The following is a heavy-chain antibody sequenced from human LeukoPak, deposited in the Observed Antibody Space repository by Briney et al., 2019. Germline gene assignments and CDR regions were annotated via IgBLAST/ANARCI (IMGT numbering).Heavy chain of an antibody. Sequence: VASVKVSCKASGYTFTSYGISWVRQAPGQGLEWMGWISAYNGNTNYAQKLQGRVTMTTDTSTSTAYMELRSLRSDDTAVYYCARDRYGGSGSYYNLHWFDPWGQGTLVTVSS. CDR3: ARDRYGGSGSYYNLHWFDP. V-gene: IGHV1-18*01. J-gene: IGHJ5*02. D-gene: IGHD3-10*01. CDR1: GYTFTSYG. CDR2: ISAYNGNT.